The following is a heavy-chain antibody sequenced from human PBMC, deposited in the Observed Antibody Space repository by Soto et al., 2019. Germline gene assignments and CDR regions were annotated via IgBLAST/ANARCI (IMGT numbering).Heavy chain of an antibody. D-gene: IGHD3-10*01. CDR3: VSSREAGDAFDI. CDR1: GYTFTSYG. Sequence: ASVKVSCKASGYTFTSYGISWVRQAPGQGLEWMGWISAYNGNTNYAQKLQGRVTMTTDTSSSTAYMELWSLRYDDTAVYYCVSSREAGDAFDIWGQGTMVTVSS. J-gene: IGHJ3*02. V-gene: IGHV1-18*01. CDR2: ISAYNGNT.